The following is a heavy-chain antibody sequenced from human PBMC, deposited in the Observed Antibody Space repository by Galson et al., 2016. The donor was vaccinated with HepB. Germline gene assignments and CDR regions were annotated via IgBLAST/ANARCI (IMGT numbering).Heavy chain of an antibody. Sequence: SLRLSCAASGFTFSSYSMNWVRRAPGKGLEWVSYISSAGSTIYYADSVKGRFTISRDNAKNSLYLQMNSLRDEDTAVYYCAREKTATIDYWGQGTLVTVSS. V-gene: IGHV3-48*02. CDR2: ISSAGSTI. CDR1: GFTFSSYS. CDR3: AREKTATIDY. D-gene: IGHD5-18*01. J-gene: IGHJ4*02.